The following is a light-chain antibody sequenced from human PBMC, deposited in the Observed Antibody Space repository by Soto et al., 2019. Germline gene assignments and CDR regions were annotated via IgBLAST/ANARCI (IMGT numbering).Light chain of an antibody. CDR3: QQRSNWPPLT. J-gene: IGKJ4*01. CDR1: QSVSST. V-gene: IGKV3-11*01. CDR2: DAS. Sequence: EIVLTQSPATLSLSPGERATLSCRASQSVSSTLAWYQQKPGQAPRLLIYDASNRATGIPARFSGGGSGTDFTLPISSLEAEDFAVYYCQQRSNWPPLTFGGGTKVEIK.